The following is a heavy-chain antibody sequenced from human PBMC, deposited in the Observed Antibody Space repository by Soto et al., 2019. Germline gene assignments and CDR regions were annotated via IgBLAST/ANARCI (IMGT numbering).Heavy chain of an antibody. CDR2: INHSGRT. D-gene: IGHD3-22*01. CDR3: AREIPKSHYYDSSGYYDDY. CDR1: GGSFSGYY. V-gene: IGHV4-34*01. J-gene: IGHJ4*02. Sequence: SETLSLTCAVYGGSFSGYYWSWIRQPPGKGLEWIGEINHSGRTNYNPSLKSRVTISVDTSKNQFSLKLSSVTAADTAVYYCAREIPKSHYYDSSGYYDDYWGQGTLVTVSS.